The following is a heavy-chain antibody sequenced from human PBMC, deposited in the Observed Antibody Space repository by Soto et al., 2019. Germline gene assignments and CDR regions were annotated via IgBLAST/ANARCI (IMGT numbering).Heavy chain of an antibody. Sequence: ASVKVSCKASGYTFTSYGISWVRQAPGQGLEWMGWISAYNGNTNYAQKLQGRVTMTTDTSTSTAYMELRGLRSDDTAVYYCARAKGSGWSFNGAFDIWGQGTMVTVS. D-gene: IGHD6-13*01. J-gene: IGHJ3*02. CDR2: ISAYNGNT. CDR1: GYTFTSYG. CDR3: ARAKGSGWSFNGAFDI. V-gene: IGHV1-18*01.